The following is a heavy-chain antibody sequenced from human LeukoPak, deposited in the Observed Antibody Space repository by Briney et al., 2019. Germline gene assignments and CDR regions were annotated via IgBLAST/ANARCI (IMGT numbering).Heavy chain of an antibody. CDR3: ARTLSASPPGRY. Sequence: PSETLSLTCTVSGGSIRSSYYYWGWIRQPPGKGLEWIGSIYDSGSTYYNPSLKSRVTISVDTSKNQFSLKLNSVTAADTAVYYCARTLSASPPGRYWGQGTLVTVSS. CDR2: IYDSGST. J-gene: IGHJ4*02. V-gene: IGHV4-39*01. CDR1: GGSIRSSYYY.